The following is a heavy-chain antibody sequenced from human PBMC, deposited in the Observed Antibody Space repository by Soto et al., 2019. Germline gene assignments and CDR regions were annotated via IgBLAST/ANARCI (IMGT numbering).Heavy chain of an antibody. CDR2: IYYSGGST. V-gene: IGHV4-30-4*01. J-gene: IGHJ5*02. CDR1: GGSISSDDYY. Sequence: SETLSLTCAVSGGSISSDDYYWSWIRQPPGKGLEWIGYIYYSGGSTYYSPSLRSRAAIPMDTSKNQFSLILSAVTAADTAIYYCARAVYCRSASCSNWFDTWGRGTLVTVSS. D-gene: IGHD2-2*01. CDR3: ARAVYCRSASCSNWFDT.